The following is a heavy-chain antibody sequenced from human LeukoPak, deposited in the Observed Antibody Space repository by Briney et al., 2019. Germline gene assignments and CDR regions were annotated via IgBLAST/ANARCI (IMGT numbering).Heavy chain of an antibody. V-gene: IGHV3-66*02. CDR3: ARGMVRGVIDFLDY. D-gene: IGHD3-10*01. CDR2: IYSGGSI. J-gene: IGHJ4*02. Sequence: QPGGSVRLSCAASGFTVSSNYMSWVRQAPGKGMEWVSVIYSGGSIYYADSVKGRFTIPRDNSKNTLYLQMNSLRAEDTAVYYCARGMVRGVIDFLDYWGQGTLVTVSS. CDR1: GFTVSSNY.